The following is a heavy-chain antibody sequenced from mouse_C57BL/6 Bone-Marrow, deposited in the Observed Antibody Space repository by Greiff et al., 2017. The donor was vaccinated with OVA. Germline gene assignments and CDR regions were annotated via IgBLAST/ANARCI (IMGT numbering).Heavy chain of an antibody. CDR2: SRNKANDYTT. V-gene: IGHV7-1*01. J-gene: IGHJ1*03. CDR1: GFTFSDFY. CDR3: ARDAPSYGNYWYFDV. D-gene: IGHD2-10*01. Sequence: EVQVVESGGGLVQSGRSLRLSCAPSGFTFSDFYMEWVRQAPGKGLEWIAASRNKANDYTTEYSASVKGRFIVSRDTSQSILYLQMNALRAEDTAIYYCARDAPSYGNYWYFDVWGTGTTVTVSS.